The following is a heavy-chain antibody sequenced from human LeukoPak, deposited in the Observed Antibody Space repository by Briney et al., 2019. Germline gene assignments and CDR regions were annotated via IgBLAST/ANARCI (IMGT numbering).Heavy chain of an antibody. CDR1: GGSISSHY. V-gene: IGHV4-59*11. Sequence: SETLSLTCTVSGGSISSHYWSWIRQPPGKGLELIGYIYYSGSTNYNPSLKSRVTISVDTSKNQFSLKLSSVTAADTAVYYCARLGPYCTNGVCPYYYYYMDVWGKGTTVTVSS. CDR3: ARLGPYCTNGVCPYYYYYMDV. J-gene: IGHJ6*03. CDR2: IYYSGST. D-gene: IGHD2-8*01.